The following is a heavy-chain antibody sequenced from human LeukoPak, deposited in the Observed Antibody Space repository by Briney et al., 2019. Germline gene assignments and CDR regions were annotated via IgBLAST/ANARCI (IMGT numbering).Heavy chain of an antibody. J-gene: IGHJ4*02. CDR2: IYYSGST. D-gene: IGHD3-22*01. Sequence: SETLSLTCTVSGGSISSSSYYWGWIRQPPGKGLEWIGSIYYSGSTYYNPSLKSRVTISVDTSKNQFSLKLSSVTAADTAVYYCARVGDYDSGGSTLETDYWGQGTPGHRLL. CDR3: ARVGDYDSGGSTLETDY. V-gene: IGHV4-39*07. CDR1: GGSISSSSYY.